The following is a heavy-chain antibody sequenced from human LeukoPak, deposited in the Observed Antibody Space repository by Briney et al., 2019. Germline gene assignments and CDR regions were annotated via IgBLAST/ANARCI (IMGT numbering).Heavy chain of an antibody. V-gene: IGHV4-59*08. D-gene: IGHD2-21*02. CDR2: IYYSGIT. Sequence: SETLSLTCTVSGSSVSSYYWGWIRQPPGKELEWVAYIYYSGITNYNPSLKRRVTISLDTPKNQISLKLSSVTAADTAVYYCARLQVYCGGDCYPRWFDPWGQGTLVTVSS. CDR1: GSSVSSYY. CDR3: ARLQVYCGGDCYPRWFDP. J-gene: IGHJ5*02.